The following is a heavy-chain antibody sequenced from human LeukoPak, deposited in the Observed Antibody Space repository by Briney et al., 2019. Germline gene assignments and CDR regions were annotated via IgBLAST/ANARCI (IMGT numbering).Heavy chain of an antibody. CDR3: ARGSPHYYYYYGMDV. CDR1: GFTVSSTY. Sequence: GGSLRLSCAASGFTVSSTYMSWVRQAPGKGLEWVSVIYTGGNTYYADSVKGRFTISRDNSKNTLYLQMNSLRAEDTAVYYCARGSPHYYYYYGMDVWGQGTTVTVSS. J-gene: IGHJ6*02. D-gene: IGHD2-15*01. V-gene: IGHV3-53*01. CDR2: IYTGGNT.